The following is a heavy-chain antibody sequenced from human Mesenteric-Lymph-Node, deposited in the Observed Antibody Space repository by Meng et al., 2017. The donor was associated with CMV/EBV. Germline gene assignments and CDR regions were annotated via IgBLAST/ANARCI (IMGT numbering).Heavy chain of an antibody. CDR2: ISGSGSFI. CDR1: GFTFSAYT. J-gene: IGHJ4*02. D-gene: IGHD2-2*01. Sequence: GGSLRLSCVASGFTFSAYTMNWVRQAPGKGLEWVSSISGSGSFIHYADSVRGRFTISRDNAENSLYLQMNSLRAEDTAVYYCARRDEYCSSTSCPFDYWGQGTLVTVSS. V-gene: IGHV3-21*01. CDR3: ARRDEYCSSTSCPFDY.